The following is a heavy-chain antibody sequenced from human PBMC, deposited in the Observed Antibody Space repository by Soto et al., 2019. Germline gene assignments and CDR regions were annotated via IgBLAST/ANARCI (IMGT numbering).Heavy chain of an antibody. CDR2: INPNTGGT. Sequence: ASVKVSCKASGYTFIGYYMHWVRQAPGQGLEWMGWINPNTGGTNFAQKFQGRVTMTRDTSISTVYMELSSLRSDDTAVYYCAGPQQLVRDPPNNWFDPWGQGTLVTVSS. D-gene: IGHD6-13*01. V-gene: IGHV1-2*02. CDR3: AGPQQLVRDPPNNWFDP. CDR1: GYTFIGYY. J-gene: IGHJ5*02.